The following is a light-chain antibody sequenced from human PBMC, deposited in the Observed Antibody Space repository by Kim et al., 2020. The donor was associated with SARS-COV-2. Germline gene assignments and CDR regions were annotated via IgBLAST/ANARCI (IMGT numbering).Light chain of an antibody. Sequence: EIVMTQSPVTLSVSPGERATLPCRASQSVSSNLAWYQQTPGQAPRLLIYGASTRATGIPARFSGTGSGTEFTLTISSLQSEDFAVYYCQQYNNWPYTFGQGAKLEI. V-gene: IGKV3-15*01. CDR3: QQYNNWPYT. CDR1: QSVSSN. CDR2: GAS. J-gene: IGKJ2*01.